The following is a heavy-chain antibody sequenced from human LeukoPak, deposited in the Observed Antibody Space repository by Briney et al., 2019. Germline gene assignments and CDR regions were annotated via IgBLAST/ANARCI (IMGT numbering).Heavy chain of an antibody. J-gene: IGHJ4*02. CDR2: ISYDGSNK. CDR1: GFTFSSYD. V-gene: IGHV3-30-3*01. D-gene: IGHD6-13*01. CDR3: ARIGQQLVP. Sequence: GGSLRLSCAASGFTFSSYDMPWVRQAPGKGLEWVAVISYDGSNKYYADSVKGRFTISRDNSKNTLYLQMNSLRAEDTAVYYCARIGQQLVPWGQGTLVTVSS.